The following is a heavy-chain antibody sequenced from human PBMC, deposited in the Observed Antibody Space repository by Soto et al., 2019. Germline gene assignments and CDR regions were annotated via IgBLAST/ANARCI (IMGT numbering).Heavy chain of an antibody. CDR2: IIPIYGTA. D-gene: IGHD1-26*01. V-gene: IGHV1-69*01. CDR3: AKDRRADWESYYYYAMDV. CDR1: GGTFSSFT. J-gene: IGHJ6*02. Sequence: QVQLVQSGAEVKKPGSSVKVSCKASGGTFSSFTISWVRQAPGQGLEWMGGIIPIYGTANYAQKFQGRVTITADASTRTAYMDLSSLRSEDTAVYYCAKDRRADWESYYYYAMDVWGQGTTVTVSS.